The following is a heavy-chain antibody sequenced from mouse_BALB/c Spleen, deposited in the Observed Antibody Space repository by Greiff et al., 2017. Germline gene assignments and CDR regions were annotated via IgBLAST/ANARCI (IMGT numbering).Heavy chain of an antibody. CDR3: AKGYYRYDYAMDY. D-gene: IGHD2-14*01. V-gene: IGHV1-18*01. CDR2: INPNNGGT. Sequence: VQLQQSGPELVKPGASVKIPCKASGYTFTDYNMDWVKQSHGKSLEWIGDINPNNGGTIYNQKFKGKATLTVDKSSSTAYMELRSLTSEDTAVYYCAKGYYRYDYAMDYWGQGTSVTVSS. J-gene: IGHJ4*01. CDR1: GYTFTDYN.